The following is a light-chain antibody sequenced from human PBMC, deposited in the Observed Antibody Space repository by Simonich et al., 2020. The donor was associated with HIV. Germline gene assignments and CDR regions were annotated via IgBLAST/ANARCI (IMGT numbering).Light chain of an antibody. CDR3: QQYNNWPSPFT. Sequence: EIVMTQSPATLSVSPGERATLSCRTRQSVAINLAWYPQKPGQAPRLLIYGASSRATGIPARFSGSGFGTQFTLTISSMQSEDFAVYYCQQYNNWPSPFTFGPGTKVDIK. V-gene: IGKV3-15*01. J-gene: IGKJ3*01. CDR1: QSVAIN. CDR2: GAS.